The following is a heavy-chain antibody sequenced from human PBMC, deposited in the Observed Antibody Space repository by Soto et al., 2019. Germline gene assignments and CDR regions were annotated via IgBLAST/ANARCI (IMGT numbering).Heavy chain of an antibody. V-gene: IGHV1-24*01. CDR1: GYTLTELS. CDR2: FDPEDGET. J-gene: IGHJ6*02. Sequence: ASVKVSCKVSGYTLTELSMHWVRQAPGKGLEWMGGFDPEDGETIYAQKFQGRVTMTEDTSTDTAYMELSSLRSEDTAVYYCATSRDWRGYYYYGMDVWGQRTTVTVSS. CDR3: ATSRDWRGYYYYGMDV. D-gene: IGHD1-1*01.